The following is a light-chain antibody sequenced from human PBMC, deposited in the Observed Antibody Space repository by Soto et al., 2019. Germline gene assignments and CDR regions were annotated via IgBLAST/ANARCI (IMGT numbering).Light chain of an antibody. CDR1: QSVSNN. CDR2: GAS. Sequence: ERVMTQSPATLSVSPGERATLSCRASQSVSNNLVWYQQKPGQAPRVXIYGASIRATGIPARFSGSGSGTEFTLTISSLQYEDFAVYYCQQHNNWPPITFGQGTRLEIK. CDR3: QQHNNWPPIT. J-gene: IGKJ5*01. V-gene: IGKV3-15*01.